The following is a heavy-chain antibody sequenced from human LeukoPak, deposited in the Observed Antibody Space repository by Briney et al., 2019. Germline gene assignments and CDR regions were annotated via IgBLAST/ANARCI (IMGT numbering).Heavy chain of an antibody. J-gene: IGHJ4*02. D-gene: IGHD3-3*01. CDR2: IIPIFGTA. CDR3: ATFLVPYYDFWSGYSFDY. V-gene: IGHV1-69*06. CDR1: GYTFTSYD. Sequence: SVKVSCKASGYTFTSYDINWVRQAPGQGLEWMGGIIPIFGTANYAQKFQGRVTMTEDTSTDTAYMELSSLRSEDTAVYYCATFLVPYYDFWSGYSFDYWGQGTLVTVSS.